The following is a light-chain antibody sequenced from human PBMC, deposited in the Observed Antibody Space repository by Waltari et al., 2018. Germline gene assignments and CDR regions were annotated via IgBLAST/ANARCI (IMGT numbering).Light chain of an antibody. J-gene: IGKJ5*01. V-gene: IGKV3-11*01. CDR2: DAS. CDR1: QRVNTN. CDR3: QQRSTWPSIT. Sequence: DIVLTQSPATRSLSPGEGGTHPCRASQRVNTNLAWYQQKPGQAPRLLIYDASTRATGIPARFSGSGSGTDFTLTISSLEREDFAVYYCQQRSTWPSITFGQGTRLEIK.